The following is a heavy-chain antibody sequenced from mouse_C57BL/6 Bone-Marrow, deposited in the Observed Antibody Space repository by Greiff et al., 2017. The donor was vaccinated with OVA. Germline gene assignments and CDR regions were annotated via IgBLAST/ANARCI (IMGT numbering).Heavy chain of an antibody. CDR2: INYDGSST. D-gene: IGHD3-1*01. J-gene: IGHJ2*01. Sequence: EVQLQESEGGLVQPGSSMKLSCTASGFTFSDYYMAWVRQVPEKGLEWVANINYDGSSTYYLDSLKSRFIISRDNAKNILYLQMSSLKSEDTATYYCARGLPDFDYWGQGTTLTVSS. CDR3: ARGLPDFDY. V-gene: IGHV5-16*01. CDR1: GFTFSDYY.